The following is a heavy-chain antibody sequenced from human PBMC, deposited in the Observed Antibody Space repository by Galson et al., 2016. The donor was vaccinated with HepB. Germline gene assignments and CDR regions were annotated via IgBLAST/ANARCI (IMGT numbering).Heavy chain of an antibody. CDR1: GGSISSGGHY. Sequence: LSLTCTVSGGSISSGGHYWSWIRQHPGKGLEWIGYIYDSGSTYYNPSLKSRVTISGETSRNQFSLRLSSVTAADTAVYYCARVIGEEGTHVFYYYAMDVWGKGATVTVSS. CDR3: ARVIGEEGTHVFYYYAMDV. J-gene: IGHJ6*04. CDR2: IYDSGST. V-gene: IGHV4-31*03. D-gene: IGHD1-26*01.